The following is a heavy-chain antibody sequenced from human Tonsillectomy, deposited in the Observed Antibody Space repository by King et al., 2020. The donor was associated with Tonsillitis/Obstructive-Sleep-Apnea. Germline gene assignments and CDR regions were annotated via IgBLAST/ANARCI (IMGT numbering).Heavy chain of an antibody. Sequence: FQLVQSGAEVKKPGASVKVSCKASGYTFTSYYMHWVRQAPGQGLELMGIINPSGGSKSYAQKFQGRVTMTRDTSTSTVYMELRSLRSEDTAIYYCARTQGGGPAEPNFHYGGQGPLVTVPS. CDR3: ARTQGGGPAEPNFHY. J-gene: IGHJ4*02. CDR2: INPSGGSK. V-gene: IGHV1-46*01. D-gene: IGHD2-2*01. CDR1: GYTFTSYY.